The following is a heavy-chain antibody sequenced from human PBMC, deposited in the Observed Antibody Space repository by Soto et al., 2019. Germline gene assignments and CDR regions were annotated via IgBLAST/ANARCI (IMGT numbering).Heavy chain of an antibody. D-gene: IGHD6-19*01. CDR3: VKDDSSGYPYYYGMDV. CDR2: ISYDGRNK. V-gene: IGHV3-30*18. J-gene: IGHJ6*02. CDR1: GFTFSSYG. Sequence: QVQLVESGGGGVQPGRSLRLSCAASGFTFSSYGMHWVRQAPGKGLEWVAVISYDGRNKYYADSVKGRFTISRDNSRNLLFLQMSSLRAEDTAVYYCVKDDSSGYPYYYGMDVWGQGTTVTVSS.